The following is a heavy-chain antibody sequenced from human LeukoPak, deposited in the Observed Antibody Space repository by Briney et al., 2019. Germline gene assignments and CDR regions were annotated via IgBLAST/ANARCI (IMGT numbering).Heavy chain of an antibody. D-gene: IGHD3-3*01. CDR3: ARAPITIFGVVINRFDY. V-gene: IGHV1-69*01. CDR2: IIPIFGTA. Sequence: ASVKVSCKASGGTFSSYAISWVRQAPGQGLEWMGGIIPIFGTANYAQKFQGRVTITADESTSTAYMELSGLRSEDTAVYYCARAPITIFGVVINRFDYWGQGTLVNVSS. CDR1: GGTFSSYA. J-gene: IGHJ4*02.